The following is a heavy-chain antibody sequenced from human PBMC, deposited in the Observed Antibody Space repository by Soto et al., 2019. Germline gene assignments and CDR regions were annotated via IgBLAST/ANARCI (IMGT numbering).Heavy chain of an antibody. J-gene: IGHJ4*02. D-gene: IGHD2-15*01. V-gene: IGHV3-64*01. CDR2: ISSNGGST. Sequence: GGSLRLSCAASGFTFSSYAMHWVRQAPGKGLEYVSAISSNGGSTYYANSVKGRFTISRDNSKNTLYLQMGSLRAEDMAVYYCAREGLAADFDYWGQGTLVTVSS. CDR1: GFTFSSYA. CDR3: AREGLAADFDY.